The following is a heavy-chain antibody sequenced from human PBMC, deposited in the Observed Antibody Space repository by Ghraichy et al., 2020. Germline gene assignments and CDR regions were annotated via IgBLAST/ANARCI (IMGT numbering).Heavy chain of an antibody. D-gene: IGHD4-17*01. CDR2: IKSDGSDS. V-gene: IGHV3-7*01. J-gene: IGHJ4*02. CDR3: ARDPYGDYKYGGTDY. Sequence: GGSLRLSCVASGFNFGRHWMSWVRQVPGKGLEWVASIKSDGSDSFYVDSVKGRFTISRDNAENSVSLEMTSLRAEDTAVYYCARDPYGDYKYGGTDYWGRGTLVSDSS. CDR1: GFNFGRHW.